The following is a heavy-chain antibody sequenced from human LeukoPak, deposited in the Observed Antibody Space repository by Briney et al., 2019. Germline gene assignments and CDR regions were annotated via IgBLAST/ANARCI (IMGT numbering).Heavy chain of an antibody. CDR2: IYYSGST. Sequence: SETLSLTCTVSGGSISSSSYYWGWIRQPPGKGLERIGSIYYSGSTYYNPSLKSRVTISVDTSKNQFSLKLSSVTAADTAVYYCARQDSSPPRKYYYYYYYMDVWGKGTTVTVSS. CDR3: ARQDSSPPRKYYYYYYYMDV. D-gene: IGHD6-13*01. CDR1: GGSISSSSYY. V-gene: IGHV4-39*01. J-gene: IGHJ6*03.